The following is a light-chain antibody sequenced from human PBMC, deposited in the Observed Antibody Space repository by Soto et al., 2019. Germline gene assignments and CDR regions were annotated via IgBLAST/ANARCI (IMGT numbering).Light chain of an antibody. CDR2: AAS. CDR3: QQGNSYPIT. CDR1: QSISTW. Sequence: DIQMTQSPSSVSASVGDRVTITCRASQSISTWLAWYQQKPGTVPKLLIYAASNLQNGVPSRFSGSGAGTEFTLTISSLQPEDFGTYYCQQGNSYPITFGQGTRLEIK. V-gene: IGKV1-12*01. J-gene: IGKJ5*01.